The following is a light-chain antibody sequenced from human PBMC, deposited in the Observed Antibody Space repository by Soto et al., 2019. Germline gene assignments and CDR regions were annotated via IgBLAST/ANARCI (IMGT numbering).Light chain of an antibody. CDR2: GAS. V-gene: IGKV3-20*01. J-gene: IGKJ1*01. CDR3: QQYGSSSWT. CDR1: QSVRSSY. Sequence: EIVLTQSPGTLSLPPGEGATLSCRASQSVRSSYLAWYQQKFGQAPRLLIYGASSRATGIPDRFSGSGSGTDFTLTISRLEPEDFAVYYCQQYGSSSWTFGQGTKVEIK.